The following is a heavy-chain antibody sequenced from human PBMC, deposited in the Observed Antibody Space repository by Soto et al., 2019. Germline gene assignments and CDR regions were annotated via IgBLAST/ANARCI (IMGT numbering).Heavy chain of an antibody. Sequence: KSSDTLSLSYRVSGASITNYEYYWTWIRQPPGEGLEWIGHIYYTGSTSYNPSLESRVSISLDTSRNQVSLKVNSVSAADKAVYYCATDRRNSPDLSDPWGQGTLVTVSS. J-gene: IGHJ5*02. V-gene: IGHV4-30-4*02. CDR3: ATDRRNSPDLSDP. CDR1: GASITNYEYY. CDR2: IYYTGST. D-gene: IGHD3-16*01.